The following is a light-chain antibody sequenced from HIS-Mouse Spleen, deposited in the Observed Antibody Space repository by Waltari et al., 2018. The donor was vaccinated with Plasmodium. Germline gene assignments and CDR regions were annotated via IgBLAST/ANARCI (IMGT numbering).Light chain of an antibody. CDR1: QSVSSN. V-gene: IGKV3-15*01. J-gene: IGKJ3*01. Sequence: EIVMTQSPATPSVSPGERATLSCRASQSVSSNLAWYQQKPGQAPRLLIYGASTSATGIPARFSGSGSGKEFTLTISSLQSEDFAVYYCQQYNNWSFTFGPGTKVDIK. CDR2: GAS. CDR3: QQYNNWSFT.